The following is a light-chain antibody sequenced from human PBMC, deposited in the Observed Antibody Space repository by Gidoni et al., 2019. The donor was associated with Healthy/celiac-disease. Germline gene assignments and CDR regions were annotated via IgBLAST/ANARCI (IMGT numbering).Light chain of an antibody. Sequence: IQIHQSPSTLSASVGDRVTITCRASQSISSWFAWYQQKPGKAPKLLIYKASNLESGVPSRFSGSGSGTEFTLTISSLQPDDFATYYCQQYNSYPYVTFGQGTKVEIK. CDR1: QSISSW. J-gene: IGKJ2*01. CDR2: KAS. V-gene: IGKV1-5*03. CDR3: QQYNSYPYVT.